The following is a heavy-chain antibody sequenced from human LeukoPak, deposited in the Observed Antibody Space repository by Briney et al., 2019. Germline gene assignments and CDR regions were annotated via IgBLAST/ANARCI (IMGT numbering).Heavy chain of an antibody. CDR2: IKSDGGT. CDR1: GFTLSNYW. Sequence: QPGGSLRLSCAASGFTLSNYWMNWVRQAPGKGLVGVSRIKSDGGTSYADSVKGRFTISRDNAKNTLYLQMNSLRAEDTAVYYCVRDFNYWGRGILVTVSS. J-gene: IGHJ4*02. CDR3: VRDFNY. V-gene: IGHV3-74*01.